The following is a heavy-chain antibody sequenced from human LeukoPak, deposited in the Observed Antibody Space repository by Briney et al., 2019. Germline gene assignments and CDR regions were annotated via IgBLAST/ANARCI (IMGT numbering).Heavy chain of an antibody. CDR3: AKVSGRYFDWLYFDY. CDR1: GFTFDDYA. D-gene: IGHD3-9*01. J-gene: IGHJ4*02. V-gene: IGHV3-9*01. CDR2: ISWNSSSI. Sequence: SGGSLRLSCAASGFTFDDYAMHWVLHAPGKGLEWVSGISWNSSSIGYADSVKGRFTISRDNAKNSLYLQMNSLRAEDTALYYCAKVSGRYFDWLYFDYWGQGTLVTVSS.